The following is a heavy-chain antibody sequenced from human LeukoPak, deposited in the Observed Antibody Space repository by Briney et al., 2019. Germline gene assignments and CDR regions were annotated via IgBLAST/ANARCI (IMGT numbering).Heavy chain of an antibody. D-gene: IGHD6-19*01. CDR1: GFTVSNTF. Sequence: GGSLRLSCAASGFTVSNTFMSWVRQAPGKGLEWVSVIYSVGTTYYADSVKGRFTISRDNSKNTLYLQMYSLRAEDTAVYYCARGSGWLDYWGQGTLVTVSS. J-gene: IGHJ4*02. CDR3: ARGSGWLDY. V-gene: IGHV3-53*01. CDR2: IYSVGTT.